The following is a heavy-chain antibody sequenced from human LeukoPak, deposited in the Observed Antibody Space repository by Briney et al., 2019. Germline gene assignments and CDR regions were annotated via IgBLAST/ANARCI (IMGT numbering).Heavy chain of an antibody. CDR3: AREDIYDYVWGSYHERTYYFDY. J-gene: IGHJ4*02. CDR2: INPNSGGT. CDR1: GYTFTGYY. D-gene: IGHD3-16*02. V-gene: IGHV1-2*02. Sequence: GASVKVSCKASGYTFTGYYMHWVRQAPGQGLEWMGWINPNSGGTNYAQKFQGRVTMTRDTSISTAYMELSRLRSDDTAVYYCAREDIYDYVWGSYHERTYYFDYWGQGTLVTVSS.